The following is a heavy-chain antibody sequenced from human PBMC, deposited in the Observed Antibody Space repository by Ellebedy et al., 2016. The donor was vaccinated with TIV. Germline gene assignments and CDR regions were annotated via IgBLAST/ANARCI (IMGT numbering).Heavy chain of an antibody. D-gene: IGHD5-24*01. CDR2: FFSGGNT. CDR1: GFTVSSHY. CDR3: AEMGVRVPDAFDI. J-gene: IGHJ3*02. Sequence: GESLKISSAASGFTVSSHYMSWVRQAPGKGLEWVSVFFSGGNTYYADSVKGRFIISRDNSDNTLYLHMNSLRGEDTAVYYCAEMGVRVPDAFDIWGQGTMVTVSS. V-gene: IGHV3-66*01.